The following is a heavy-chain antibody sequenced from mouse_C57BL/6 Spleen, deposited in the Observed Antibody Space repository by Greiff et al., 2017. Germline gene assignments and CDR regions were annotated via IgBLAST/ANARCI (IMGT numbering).Heavy chain of an antibody. CDR1: GFTFSSYG. V-gene: IGHV5-6*02. Sequence: DVKLVESGGDLVKPGGSLTLSCAASGFTFSSYGMSWVRQTPDKRLEWVATISSGGSYTYYPDSVKGRFTISRDNAKNTLYLQMSSLKSEDTAMYYCARHALDYWGQGTSGTVSS. CDR2: ISSGGSYT. CDR3: ARHALDY. J-gene: IGHJ4*01.